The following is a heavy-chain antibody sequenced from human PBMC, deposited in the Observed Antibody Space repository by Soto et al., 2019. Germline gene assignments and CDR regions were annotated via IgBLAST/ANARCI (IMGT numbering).Heavy chain of an antibody. CDR1: GFTVSSNY. J-gene: IGHJ4*02. Sequence: EMQLVASGGGLVQPGGSLRLSCAASGFTVSSNYMSWVRQAPGKGLEWVSVIYRGGGTYYADSVKDRFTISRDNSKNTLYLQMNRPRAEDTATYYCARKKDGDYVDYWGPGILVTASS. V-gene: IGHV3-66*01. CDR2: IYRGGGT. D-gene: IGHD4-17*01. CDR3: ARKKDGDYVDY.